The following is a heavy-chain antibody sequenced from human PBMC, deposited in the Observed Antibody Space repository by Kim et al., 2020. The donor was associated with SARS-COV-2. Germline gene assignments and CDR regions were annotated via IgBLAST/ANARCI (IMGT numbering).Heavy chain of an antibody. D-gene: IGHD3-22*01. V-gene: IGHV3-30*18. Sequence: GGSLRLSCAASGFTFSSYGMHWVRQAPGKGLEWVAVISYDGSNKYYADSVKGRFTISRDNSKNTLYLQMNSLRAEDTAVYYCAKDANYYDSSGYYGGAF. CDR1: GFTFSSYG. CDR3: AKDANYYDSSGYYGGAF. CDR2: ISYDGSNK. J-gene: IGHJ3*01.